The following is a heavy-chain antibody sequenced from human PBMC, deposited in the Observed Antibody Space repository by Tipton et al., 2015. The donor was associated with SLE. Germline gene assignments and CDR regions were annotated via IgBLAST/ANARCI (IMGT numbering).Heavy chain of an antibody. Sequence: QLVQSGPEVKKPGSSVKVSCKASGGTFSSYAISWVRQAPGQGLEWMGGIIPILGIANYAQKLQGRVTITTDESTSTAYMELSSLRSEDTAVYYCAGQGNRNVDDAFDIWGQGTMVTVPS. CDR3: AGQGNRNVDDAFDI. CDR1: GGTFSSYA. V-gene: IGHV1-69*05. J-gene: IGHJ3*02. CDR2: IIPILGIA. D-gene: IGHD1-14*01.